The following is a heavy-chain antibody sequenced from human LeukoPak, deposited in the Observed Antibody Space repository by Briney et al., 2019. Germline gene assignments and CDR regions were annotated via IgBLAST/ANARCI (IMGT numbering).Heavy chain of an antibody. Sequence: PSETLSLTCAVYGGSFSGYYWSWIRQPPGKGLEWIGEINHSGSTNYNPSLKSRVTISVDTSKNQFSLKLSSVTAADTAVYYCARGGDPHYGMDVWGQGTTVTVSS. J-gene: IGHJ6*02. CDR2: INHSGST. CDR1: GGSFSGYY. D-gene: IGHD7-27*01. V-gene: IGHV4-34*01. CDR3: ARGGDPHYGMDV.